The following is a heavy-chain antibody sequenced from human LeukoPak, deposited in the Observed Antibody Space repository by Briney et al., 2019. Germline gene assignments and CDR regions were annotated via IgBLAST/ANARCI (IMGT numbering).Heavy chain of an antibody. CDR2: VNESGGT. D-gene: IGHD1-26*01. CDR3: ARGQGATVPQVGKNWFDP. J-gene: IGHJ5*02. V-gene: IGHV4-34*01. Sequence: SETLSLTCAVYIDSFSNYHWNWIRQTPAKGIEWIGEVNESGGTNISPSLRSRVILSVDTSKNQFSLKLISVTVADTAIYYCARGQGATVPQVGKNWFDPWGQGTRVTVSS. CDR1: IDSFSNYH.